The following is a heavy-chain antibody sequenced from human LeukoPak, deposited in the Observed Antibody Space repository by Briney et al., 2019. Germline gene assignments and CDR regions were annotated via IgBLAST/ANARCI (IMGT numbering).Heavy chain of an antibody. J-gene: IGHJ4*02. V-gene: IGHV3-7*01. CDR1: GFPFSTHW. Sequence: QPGGSLRLSCGTSGFPFSTHWMTWVRQAAGKGLEWVANINQDGSGKYHAASVKGRFTISRDNARNSLYLQMNSLTAEDTAVYYCSGGSHFDYWGRGSLVTVSS. CDR2: INQDGSGK. D-gene: IGHD1-26*01. CDR3: SGGSHFDY.